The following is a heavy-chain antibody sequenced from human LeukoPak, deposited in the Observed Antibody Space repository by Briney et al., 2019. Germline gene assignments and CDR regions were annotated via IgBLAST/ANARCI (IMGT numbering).Heavy chain of an antibody. CDR3: ARGHYYDSSGYSLMDI. CDR1: GGSISSYY. CDR2: IYYSGST. D-gene: IGHD3-22*01. J-gene: IGHJ3*02. V-gene: IGHV4-59*08. Sequence: SETLSLTCTVSGGSISSYYWSWIRQPPGKGLEWIGYIYYSGSTNYNPSLKSRVTISVDTSKNQFSLKLSSVTAADTAVYYCARGHYYDSSGYSLMDIWGQGTMVTVSS.